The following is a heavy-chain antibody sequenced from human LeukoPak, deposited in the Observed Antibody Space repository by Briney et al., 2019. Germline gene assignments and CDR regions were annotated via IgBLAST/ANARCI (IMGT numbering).Heavy chain of an antibody. CDR1: GFTFSSYA. V-gene: IGHV3-30*04. CDR2: ISYDGSNK. Sequence: GGSLRLSCAASGFTFSSYAMHWVRQAPGKGLEWVAVISYDGSNKYYADSVKGRFTISRDNSKNTLCLQMNSLRAEDTAVYYCARDPRTRLGYYMDVWGKGTTVTVSS. D-gene: IGHD7-27*01. CDR3: ARDPRTRLGYYMDV. J-gene: IGHJ6*03.